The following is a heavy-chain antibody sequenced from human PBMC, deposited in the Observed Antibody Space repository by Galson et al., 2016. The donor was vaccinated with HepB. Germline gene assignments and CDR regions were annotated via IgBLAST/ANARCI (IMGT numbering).Heavy chain of an antibody. D-gene: IGHD2-2*02. CDR1: GFTFSWYD. CDR3: VRGLPISTAIV. Sequence: SLRLSCAGSGFTFSWYDLHWVRQPIGKGLEWVSGIGTAGDTYYLDSVKGRFTISRENAKNSFYLQMDSLRVGDTAVYYCVRGLPISTAIVWGQGTTVTVSS. J-gene: IGHJ6*02. CDR2: IGTAGDT. V-gene: IGHV3-13*04.